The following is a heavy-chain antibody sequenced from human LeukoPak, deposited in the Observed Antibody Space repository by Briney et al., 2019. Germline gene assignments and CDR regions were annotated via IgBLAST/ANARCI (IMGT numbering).Heavy chain of an antibody. Sequence: ASVKVSCKASGYTFTGYYMHWVRQAPGQGLEWMGWINPNSGGTNYAQKVQGRVTLTRDTSISTAYMELSRLRSDDTAVYYCARDYWFGELPGYYFDYWGQGTLVTVSS. J-gene: IGHJ4*02. CDR2: INPNSGGT. CDR1: GYTFTGYY. D-gene: IGHD3-10*01. CDR3: ARDYWFGELPGYYFDY. V-gene: IGHV1-2*02.